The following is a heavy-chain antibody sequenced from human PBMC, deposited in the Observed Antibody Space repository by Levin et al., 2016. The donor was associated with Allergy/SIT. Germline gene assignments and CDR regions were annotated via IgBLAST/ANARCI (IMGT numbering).Heavy chain of an antibody. J-gene: IGHJ1*01. CDR3: ARPPTGYEAS. D-gene: IGHD5-12*01. Sequence: GGSLRLSCAASGFTFSSYWMHWVRQAPGKGLVWVSRINSDGSSTSYADSVEGRFTISRDNPENTVYLEMNSLRLEDTAVYYCARPPTGYEASWGQGTLVTVSS. CDR2: INSDGSST. CDR1: GFTFSSYW. V-gene: IGHV3-74*01.